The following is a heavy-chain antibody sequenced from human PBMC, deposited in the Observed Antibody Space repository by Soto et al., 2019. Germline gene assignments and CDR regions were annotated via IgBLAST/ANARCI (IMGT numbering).Heavy chain of an antibody. D-gene: IGHD2-15*01. V-gene: IGHV5-51*01. Sequence: XESLRLSWQTSRNICIDYWRGWVLQMPGKGLEWMGIVYPRDSDTRYSPSFQGQVTISADRSTGTAFLQWRSLKASDTALYYCARSPLPGYSIHFNSWGQGTLVTVSS. CDR3: ARSPLPGYSIHFNS. CDR1: RNICIDYW. J-gene: IGHJ4*02. CDR2: VYPRDSDT.